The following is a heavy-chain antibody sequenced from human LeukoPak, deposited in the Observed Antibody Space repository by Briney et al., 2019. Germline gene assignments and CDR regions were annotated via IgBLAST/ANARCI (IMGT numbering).Heavy chain of an antibody. V-gene: IGHV4-38-2*02. CDR1: GYSMSRGYF. Sequence: PSETLSLTCTVSGYSMSRGYFWGWIRQPPGKGLEWIGSIYYSGSTYYNPSLKSRVTISVDTSKNQFSLKLSSVTAADTAVYYCARGGYSYGFDYWGQGTLVTVSS. CDR2: IYYSGST. D-gene: IGHD5-18*01. J-gene: IGHJ4*02. CDR3: ARGGYSYGFDY.